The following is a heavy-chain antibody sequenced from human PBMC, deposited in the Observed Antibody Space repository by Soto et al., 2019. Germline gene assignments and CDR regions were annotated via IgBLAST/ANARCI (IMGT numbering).Heavy chain of an antibody. CDR2: INPNSGGT. V-gene: IGHV1-2*02. D-gene: IGHD2-2*01. CDR1: GYTFTGYY. CDR3: ARGGYCSSTSCPNVYYYGMDV. J-gene: IGHJ6*02. Sequence: ASVKVSCKASGYTFTGYYMHWVRQAPGQGLEWMGWINPNSGGTNYAQKFQGRVTMTRDTSISTAYMELSRLRSDDTAVYYCARGGYCSSTSCPNVYYYGMDVWGQGTKVTVSS.